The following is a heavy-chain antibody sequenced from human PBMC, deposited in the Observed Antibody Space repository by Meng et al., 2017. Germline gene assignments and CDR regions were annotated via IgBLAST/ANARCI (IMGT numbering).Heavy chain of an antibody. V-gene: IGHV1-2*06. Sequence: ASVKVSCKVSGYTFTGYYMHWVRQAPGQGLEWMGRINPNSGGTNYAQKFQGRVTMTRDTSISPAYMELSRLRSDDTAVYYCARDKRCSSSWPDQIANADAFDIWGQGTMVTVSS. CDR2: INPNSGGT. CDR3: ARDKRCSSSWPDQIANADAFDI. CDR1: GYTFTGYY. D-gene: IGHD6-13*01. J-gene: IGHJ3*02.